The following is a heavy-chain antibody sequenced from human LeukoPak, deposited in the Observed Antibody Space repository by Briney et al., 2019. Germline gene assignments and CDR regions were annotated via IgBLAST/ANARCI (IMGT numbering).Heavy chain of an antibody. V-gene: IGHV5-51*01. Sequence: GASLKISCKGSGCIFTSYWIGWVRQLPGKGLEWMGIIYPGDSDTRYSPSFQGQVTISADKSISTAYLQWSSLKASDTAMYYCARYRGYSGYDLNYWGQGTLVTVSS. CDR3: ARYRGYSGYDLNY. CDR1: GCIFTSYW. D-gene: IGHD5-12*01. J-gene: IGHJ4*02. CDR2: IYPGDSDT.